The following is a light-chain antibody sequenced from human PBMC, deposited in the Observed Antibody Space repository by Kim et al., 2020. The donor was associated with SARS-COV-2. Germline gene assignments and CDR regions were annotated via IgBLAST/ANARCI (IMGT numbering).Light chain of an antibody. CDR2: DAS. V-gene: IGKV3-11*01. CDR1: QSVRNF. J-gene: IGKJ4*01. CDR3: QQRSSCPLT. Sequence: LSPGERAALSCRASQSVRNFLAWYQQRPGQAPRLLIYDASNRATGIPARFSGSGSGTDFTLTISSLEPEDFALYYCQQRSSCPLTFGGGTKVDIK.